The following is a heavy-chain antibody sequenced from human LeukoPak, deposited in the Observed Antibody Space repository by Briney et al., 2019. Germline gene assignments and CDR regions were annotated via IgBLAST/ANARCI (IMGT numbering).Heavy chain of an antibody. CDR3: ARAFTHDVSGYYDSSGYLPGTP. J-gene: IGHJ4*02. CDR1: GYTFTGYY. V-gene: IGHV1-2*02. CDR2: INPNSGGT. Sequence: ASGKVSCKASGYTFTGYYMHWVRQAPGQGLEWMGWINPNSGGTNYAQKFQGRVTMTRDTSISTAYMELSRLRSDDTAVYYCARAFTHDVSGYYDSSGYLPGTPRGQGTLVTVSS. D-gene: IGHD3-22*01.